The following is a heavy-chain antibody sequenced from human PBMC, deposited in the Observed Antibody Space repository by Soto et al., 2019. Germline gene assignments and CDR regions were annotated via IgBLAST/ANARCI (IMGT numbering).Heavy chain of an antibody. D-gene: IGHD2-2*01. CDR2: ISANGQGI. CDR1: GFTFTYYA. CDR3: SKDREYPRDQFHY. Sequence: EVQLLESGGGLVQPGGSLRLSCTASGFTFTYYAFSWVRQAPGKGLEWVSAISANGQGIYYADSVRGRFTISRDNSKNTVFLHMESLRAEDTAVYYCSKDREYPRDQFHYWGQGTLVTVSS. V-gene: IGHV3-23*01. J-gene: IGHJ4*02.